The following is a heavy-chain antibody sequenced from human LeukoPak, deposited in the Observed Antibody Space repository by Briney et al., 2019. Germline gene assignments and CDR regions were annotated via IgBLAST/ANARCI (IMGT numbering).Heavy chain of an antibody. Sequence: SVKVSCTASGGTFSSYAISWVRQAPGQGLEWMGGIIPIFGTANYAQKFQGRVTITADESTSTAYMELSSLRSEDTAVYYCAREWSMTTVNNWFDPWGQGTLVTVSS. V-gene: IGHV1-69*01. CDR1: GGTFSSYA. CDR3: AREWSMTTVNNWFDP. CDR2: IIPIFGTA. D-gene: IGHD4-17*01. J-gene: IGHJ5*02.